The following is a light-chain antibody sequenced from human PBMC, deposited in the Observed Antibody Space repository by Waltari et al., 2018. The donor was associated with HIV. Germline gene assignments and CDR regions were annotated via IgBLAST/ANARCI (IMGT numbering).Light chain of an antibody. V-gene: IGLV2-14*01. CDR2: EVS. CDR1: SSDVGDYY. Sequence: QSALTQPESVSGSPGQSITISCTGTSSDVGDYYVSWYQHHTGKAPKLVIYEVSNGPSGVSYRFSGSKSGNTATLTISGLLAEDEADYFCSSYISSATPEFGGGTRLTVL. CDR3: SSYISSATPE. J-gene: IGLJ3*02.